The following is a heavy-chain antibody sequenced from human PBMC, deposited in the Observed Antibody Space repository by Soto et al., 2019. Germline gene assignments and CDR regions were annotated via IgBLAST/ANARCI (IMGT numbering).Heavy chain of an antibody. CDR3: AVLLGYCSRTSCHSGMDL. CDR1: GGTLSGYA. J-gene: IGHJ6*02. Sequence: SGKVSCKASGGTLSGYASSWVRQAPGEGLEWMGGISPIFGTANYAQKFQGRVTITADKSTSTAYMELSSLRSEDTALYYCAVLLGYCSRTSCHSGMDLWGRETTLTVSS. V-gene: IGHV1-69*06. CDR2: ISPIFGTA. D-gene: IGHD2-2*02.